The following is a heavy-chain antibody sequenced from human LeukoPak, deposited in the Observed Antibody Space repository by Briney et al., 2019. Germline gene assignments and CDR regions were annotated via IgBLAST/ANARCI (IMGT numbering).Heavy chain of an antibody. Sequence: ASVKVSCKASGYTFTSYDINWVRQATGQGLEWMGWMNPNSGNTGYAQKFQGRVTITRNTSISTAYMELSSLRSEDTAVHYCARGSGSGSYWSVDYWGQGTLVTVSS. V-gene: IGHV1-8*03. CDR3: ARGSGSGSYWSVDY. D-gene: IGHD3-10*01. CDR2: MNPNSGNT. J-gene: IGHJ4*02. CDR1: GYTFTSYD.